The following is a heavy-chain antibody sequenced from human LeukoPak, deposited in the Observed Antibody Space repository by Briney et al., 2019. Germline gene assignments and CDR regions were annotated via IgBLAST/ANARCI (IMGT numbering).Heavy chain of an antibody. J-gene: IGHJ3*02. CDR2: IIPILGIA. CDR1: GFAFTSSA. CDR3: ARDGVGYCGGDCYPGAFDI. V-gene: IGHV1-69*04. Sequence: GTSVKVSCKASGFAFTSSAMQWVRQARGQRLEWMGRIIPILGIANYAQKFQGRVTITADKSTSTAYMELSSLRSEDTAVYYCARDGVGYCGGDCYPGAFDIWGQGTMVTVSS. D-gene: IGHD2-21*02.